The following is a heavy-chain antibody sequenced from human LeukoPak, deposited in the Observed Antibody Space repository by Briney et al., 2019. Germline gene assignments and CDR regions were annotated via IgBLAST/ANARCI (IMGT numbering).Heavy chain of an antibody. D-gene: IGHD6-13*01. J-gene: IGHJ5*02. V-gene: IGHV4-39*01. CDR3: ASRSGGQWYSSSRMMGNWFDP. CDR1: GGSISSSSYY. Sequence: PSDTLSLTCTVSGGSISSSSYYWGWIRQPPGKGLEWIGSIYYSGSTYYNPSLKSRVTISVDTSKSQFSLKLSSVTAADTAVYYCASRSGGQWYSSSRMMGNWFDPWGQGTLVTVSS. CDR2: IYYSGST.